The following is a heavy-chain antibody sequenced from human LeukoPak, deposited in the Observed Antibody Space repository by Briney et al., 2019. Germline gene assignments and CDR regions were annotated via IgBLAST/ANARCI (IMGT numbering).Heavy chain of an antibody. CDR1: GGSFSGYY. J-gene: IGHJ4*02. V-gene: IGHV4-34*01. Sequence: SETLSLTCAVYGGSFSGYYWSWIRQPPGKGLEWIGEINHSGSTNYNPSLKSRVTISVDTSKNQFSLKLSSVTAADTAVYYCARGADYGDYNVWGQGTLVTVSS. CDR3: ARGADYGDYNV. CDR2: INHSGST. D-gene: IGHD4-17*01.